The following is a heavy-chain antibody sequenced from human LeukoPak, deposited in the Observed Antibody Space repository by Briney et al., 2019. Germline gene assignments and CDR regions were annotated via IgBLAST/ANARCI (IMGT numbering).Heavy chain of an antibody. Sequence: PSETLSLTCTVSGYSISSGFYWGWIRQPPGKGLEWIGSIYHSGNTYYNPSLKSRVTISADTSKNQFSLKLSFVTAADTAVYYCASAAGIKTFDYWGQGTLVTVSS. CDR1: GYSISSGFY. V-gene: IGHV4-38-2*02. D-gene: IGHD6-13*01. CDR3: ASAAGIKTFDY. CDR2: IYHSGNT. J-gene: IGHJ4*02.